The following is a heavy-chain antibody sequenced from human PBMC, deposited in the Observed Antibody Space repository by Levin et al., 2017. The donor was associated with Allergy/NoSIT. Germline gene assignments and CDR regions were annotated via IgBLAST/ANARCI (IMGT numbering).Heavy chain of an antibody. CDR2: INSDGSST. D-gene: IGHD2-21*02. CDR1: GLTFSNYW. J-gene: IGHJ4*02. CDR3: TGVTDFDY. V-gene: IGHV3-74*01. Sequence: LSGGSLRLSCVGSGLTFSNYWMHWVRQAPGKGLEWVSHINSDGSSTTYADSVKGRFTISRDNAKNTLYLQMNSLRVEDTAIYYCTGVTDFDYWGQGTLVTVSS.